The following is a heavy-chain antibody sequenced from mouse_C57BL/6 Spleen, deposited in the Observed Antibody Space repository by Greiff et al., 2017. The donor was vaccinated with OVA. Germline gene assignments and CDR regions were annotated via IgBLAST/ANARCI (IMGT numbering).Heavy chain of an antibody. CDR1: GFTFSSYA. J-gene: IGHJ2*01. CDR2: ISDGGSYT. CDR3: ARAIPRDYFDY. Sequence: EVKLMESGGGLVKPGGSLKLSCAASGFTFSSYAMSWVRQTPEKRLEWVATISDGGSYTYYPDNVKGRFTISRDNAKNNLYLQMSHLKSEDTAMYYCARAIPRDYFDYWGQGTTLTVSS. V-gene: IGHV5-4*03.